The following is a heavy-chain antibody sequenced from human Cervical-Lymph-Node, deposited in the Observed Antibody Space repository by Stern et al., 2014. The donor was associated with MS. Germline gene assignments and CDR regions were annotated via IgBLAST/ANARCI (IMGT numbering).Heavy chain of an antibody. J-gene: IGHJ4*02. CDR1: GFTFSGFR. CDR2: ISGSGYNI. CDR3: AREIVETAFGVAADH. D-gene: IGHD3-3*01. Sequence: EVQLVESGGGLVQPGGSLRLSCGAPGFTFSGFRLHWVRQAPGKGLAWVSCISGSGYNIFYADSVKGRFTISRDNAQNSVFLQTDGLRVEDTGVYYCAREIVETAFGVAADHWGQGTLVTVSS. V-gene: IGHV3-21*02.